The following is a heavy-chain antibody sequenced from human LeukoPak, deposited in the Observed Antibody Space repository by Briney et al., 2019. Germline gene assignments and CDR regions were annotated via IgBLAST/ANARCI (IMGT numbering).Heavy chain of an antibody. D-gene: IGHD3-16*02. J-gene: IGHJ4*02. Sequence: SETLSLTCAVYGGSFSDYYWSWIRQPPGEGLEWIGEINHSGTTNYSPSLKSRVSISVDTSKNQFSLKLNSVTAANAAMYYCASHYSSGSYRYTGSFDSWGQGMLVNVSS. CDR1: GGSFSDYY. CDR3: ASHYSSGSYRYTGSFDS. CDR2: INHSGTT. V-gene: IGHV4-34*01.